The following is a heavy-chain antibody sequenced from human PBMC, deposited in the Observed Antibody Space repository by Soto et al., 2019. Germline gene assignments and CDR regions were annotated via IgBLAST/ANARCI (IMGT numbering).Heavy chain of an antibody. D-gene: IGHD3-22*01. Sequence: GGSLRLSCAASGFTFGSYAMSWVGQAPGKGLEWVSVISGDGGSTYYADSVKGRFNVSRDNAKNSLYLQMNSLRSEDTAVYFCARPPYDYDSSGPPSYWGQGTLVTVSS. CDR3: ARPPYDYDSSGPPSY. CDR2: ISGDGGST. J-gene: IGHJ4*02. CDR1: GFTFGSYA. V-gene: IGHV3-23*01.